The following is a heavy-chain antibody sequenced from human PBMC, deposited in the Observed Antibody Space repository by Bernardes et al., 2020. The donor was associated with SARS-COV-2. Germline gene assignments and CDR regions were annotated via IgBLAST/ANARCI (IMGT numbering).Heavy chain of an antibody. D-gene: IGHD3-16*01. CDR3: VSGGRTSPLDF. Sequence: GGSLRLSCAGSGFDISKYAVHWVRQAPGKGLEHVSGISSTGGSTFYADSVKGRFTISRDNSKSTLFLQMGSLRPEDMAVYYCVSGGRTSPLDFWGLGTLVTVSS. CDR2: ISSTGGST. J-gene: IGHJ4*02. CDR1: GFDISKYA. V-gene: IGHV3-64*02.